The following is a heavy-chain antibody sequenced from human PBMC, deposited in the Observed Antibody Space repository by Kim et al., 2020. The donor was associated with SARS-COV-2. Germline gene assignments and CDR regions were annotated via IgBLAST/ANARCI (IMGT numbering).Heavy chain of an antibody. D-gene: IGHD3-10*01. CDR2: IYYSGST. CDR1: GGSISSYY. V-gene: IGHV4-59*08. J-gene: IGHJ4*02. Sequence: SETLSLTCTVSGGSISSYYWSWIRQPPGKGLEWIGYIYYSGSTNYNPSLKSRVTISVDTSKNQFSLKLSSVTAADTAVYYCASGRKEYYFDYWGQGTLVT. CDR3: ASGRKEYYFDY.